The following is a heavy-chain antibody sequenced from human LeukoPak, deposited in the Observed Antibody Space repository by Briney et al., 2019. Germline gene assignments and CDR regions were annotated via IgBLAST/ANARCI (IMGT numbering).Heavy chain of an antibody. J-gene: IGHJ4*02. V-gene: IGHV3-30*18. Sequence: GGSLRLSCEASGFTFSSYGMHWVRQAPGKGLEWVAVISYDGSNKYYADSVKGRFTISRDNSKNTLYLQMNSLRAEDTAVYYCAKQSGYSYGTSFDYWGQGTLVTVSS. CDR3: AKQSGYSYGTSFDY. D-gene: IGHD5-18*01. CDR1: GFTFSSYG. CDR2: ISYDGSNK.